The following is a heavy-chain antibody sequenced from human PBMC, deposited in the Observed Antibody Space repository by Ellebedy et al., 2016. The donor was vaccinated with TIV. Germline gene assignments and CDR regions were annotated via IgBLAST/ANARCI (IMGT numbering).Heavy chain of an antibody. J-gene: IGHJ4*02. CDR3: ARGELELLDFDY. CDR2: IYYSGST. Sequence: SETLSLTXTVSGGSISSYYWSWIRQPPGKGLEWIGYIYYSGSTNYNPSLKSRVTISVDTSKNQFSLKLSSVTAADTAVYYCARGELELLDFDYWGQGTLVTVSS. V-gene: IGHV4-59*13. CDR1: GGSISSYY. D-gene: IGHD1-7*01.